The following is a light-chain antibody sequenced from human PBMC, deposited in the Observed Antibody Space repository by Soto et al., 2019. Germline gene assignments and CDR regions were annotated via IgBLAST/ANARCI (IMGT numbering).Light chain of an antibody. J-gene: IGKJ4*01. V-gene: IGKV3D-15*01. CDR3: QQYNTWPLT. CDR1: QSVSGN. Sequence: EIVVTQSPATLSVSPGERATLSCRASQSVSGNLAWYQQKPGQTPRLLIYGVSTRATGIPARFSGSMSGPEFTLTISSLQSGDFAVYYCQQYNTWPLTFGGGTKVEI. CDR2: GVS.